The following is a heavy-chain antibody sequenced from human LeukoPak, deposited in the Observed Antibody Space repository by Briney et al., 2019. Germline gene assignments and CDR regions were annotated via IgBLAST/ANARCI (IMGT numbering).Heavy chain of an antibody. CDR3: AREDHSNYNY. CDR2: IKQDGGEK. J-gene: IGHJ4*02. V-gene: IGHV3-7*01. Sequence: TGGSLRLSCAASGLTFSGYWMAWVRHAPEKGLEWVATIKQDGGEKFYMDSVKGRFTISKDNAKNSLYLQMNSLRVEDTAVYYCAREDHSNYNYWGQGTLVTVSS. CDR1: GLTFSGYW. D-gene: IGHD4-11*01.